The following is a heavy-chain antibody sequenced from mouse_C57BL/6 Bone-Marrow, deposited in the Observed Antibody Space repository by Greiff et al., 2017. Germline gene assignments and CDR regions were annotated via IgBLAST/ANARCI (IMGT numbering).Heavy chain of an antibody. CDR2: INPGSGGT. CDR3: ARGSYSDY. J-gene: IGHJ2*01. D-gene: IGHD1-1*01. CDR1: GYAFTNYL. Sequence: VQLVESGAELVRPGTSVKVSCKASGYAFTNYLIEWVKQRPGQGLEWIGVINPGSGGTNYNEKFKGKATLTADKSSSTAYMQLSSLTSEDSAVYFCARGSYSDYWGQGTTLTVSS. V-gene: IGHV1-54*01.